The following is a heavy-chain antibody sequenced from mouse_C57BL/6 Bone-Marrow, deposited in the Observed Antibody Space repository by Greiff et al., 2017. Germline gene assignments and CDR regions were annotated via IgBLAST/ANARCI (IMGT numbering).Heavy chain of an antibody. D-gene: IGHD3-1*01. CDR2: INPYNGGT. Sequence: EVKLMESGPVLVKPGASVKMSCKASGYTFTDYYMNWVKQSHGKSLEWIGVINPYNGGTSYNQKFKGKATLTVDKSSSTAYMELNSLTSEDSAVYYCARSGLLDYAMDYWGQGTSVTVSS. CDR1: GYTFTDYY. V-gene: IGHV1-19*01. CDR3: ARSGLLDYAMDY. J-gene: IGHJ4*01.